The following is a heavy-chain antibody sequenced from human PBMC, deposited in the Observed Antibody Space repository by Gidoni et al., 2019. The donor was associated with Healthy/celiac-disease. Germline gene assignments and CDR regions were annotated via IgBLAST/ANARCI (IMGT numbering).Heavy chain of an antibody. J-gene: IGHJ4*02. V-gene: IGHV1-2*02. CDR3: ARVRYFDWLSDY. D-gene: IGHD3-9*01. CDR2: INPNSGGT. CDR1: GSTFTGHY. Sequence: QVQLVQSGAEVKKPGASVKVSCKAPGSTFTGHYMHWVRQAPGQGLKRMGWINPNSGGTNYAQKFQGRVTMTRDTSSSTAYMELSRLRSDDTAVYYCARVRYFDWLSDYWGQGTLVTVSS.